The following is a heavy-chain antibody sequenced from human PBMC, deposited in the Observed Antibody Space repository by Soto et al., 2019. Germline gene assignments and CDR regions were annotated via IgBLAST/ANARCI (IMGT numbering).Heavy chain of an antibody. Sequence: SVKVYCKAAGYRFSYRYRHCVRQAHRQALEWMGWITPFNGNTNYAQKFQDRVTITRDRSMSTAYIELSSLRSEDTAMYYCARGMTTVPFDAFDIWGQGTMVTVSS. CDR3: ARGMTTVPFDAFDI. D-gene: IGHD4-17*01. V-gene: IGHV1-45*03. CDR1: GYRFSYRY. J-gene: IGHJ3*02. CDR2: ITPFNGNT.